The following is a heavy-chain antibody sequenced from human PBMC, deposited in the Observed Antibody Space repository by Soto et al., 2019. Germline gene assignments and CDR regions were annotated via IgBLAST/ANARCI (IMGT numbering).Heavy chain of an antibody. V-gene: IGHV5-51*01. CDR3: ARGSSGFSDFN. CDR2: IYPGDSDT. CDR1: GYSITTYW. Sequence: GESLKISYKGAGYSITTYWIGWVRQVPGKGLEWMGIIYPGDSDTRYSPSFQGQVTISADKSISTAYLQWSSLKALDTAMYYCARGSSGFSDFNWGQGTLVTVSS. J-gene: IGHJ4*02. D-gene: IGHD3-22*01.